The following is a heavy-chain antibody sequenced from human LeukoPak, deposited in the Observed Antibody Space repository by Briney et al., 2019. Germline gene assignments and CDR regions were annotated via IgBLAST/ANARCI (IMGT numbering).Heavy chain of an antibody. D-gene: IGHD6-19*01. Sequence: GGSLRLSCAASGFTFSSYAMSWVRQAPGKGLEWVSAISGSGGSTYYADSVKGRFTISRDNSKNTLYLQMNSLRAEDTAVYYCAKTQTPTMYSSGWYSGRKAFDYWGQGTLVTVSS. CDR3: AKTQTPTMYSSGWYSGRKAFDY. CDR2: ISGSGGST. J-gene: IGHJ4*02. V-gene: IGHV3-23*01. CDR1: GFTFSSYA.